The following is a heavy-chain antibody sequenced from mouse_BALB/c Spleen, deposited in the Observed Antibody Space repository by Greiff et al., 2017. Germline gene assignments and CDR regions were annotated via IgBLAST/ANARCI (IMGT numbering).Heavy chain of an antibody. CDR1: GYTFTSYW. CDR2: INPSTGYT. Sequence: VQLQQSGAELAKPGASVKMSCTASGYTFTSYWMHWVKQRPGQGLEWIGYINPSTGYTEYNQKFKDKATLTADKSSSTAYMQLSSLTSEASADYYSARSELVQRFACWGQGTLVTVSA. D-gene: IGHD4-1*01. CDR3: ARSELVQRFAC. J-gene: IGHJ3*01. V-gene: IGHV1-7*01.